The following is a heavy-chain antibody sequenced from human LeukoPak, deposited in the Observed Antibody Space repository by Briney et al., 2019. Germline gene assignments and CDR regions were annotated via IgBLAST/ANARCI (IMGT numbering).Heavy chain of an antibody. CDR3: SRVVASDFWSGYYET. CDR1: GGSISSGSYY. V-gene: IGHV4-61*02. D-gene: IGHD3-3*01. J-gene: IGHJ5*02. Sequence: SETLSLTCTVSGGSISSGSYYWSWIRQPAGKGLEWIGRIYTSGSTNYNPSLKSRVTISLDTSKNQFSLKLSSVTAADTAVYYCSRVVASDFWSGYYETWGQGTLVTVSS. CDR2: IYTSGST.